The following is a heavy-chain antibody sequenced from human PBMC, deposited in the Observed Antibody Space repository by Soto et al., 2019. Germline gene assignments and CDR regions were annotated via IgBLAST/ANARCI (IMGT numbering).Heavy chain of an antibody. V-gene: IGHV3-15*01. CDR2: IKGSHAGGTT. Sequence: EVQLVESGGGLVEPGGSIRLSCVASGFTFTKAYMTWVRQAPGKGLEWVGRIKGSHAGGTTDYATSVKGRFTISRDESKNTLYLQMNSLKTEDTSVYYCATVGGYPGSNFYGAYWGQGTLVTVSS. D-gene: IGHD1-26*01. CDR1: GFTFTKAY. J-gene: IGHJ4*02. CDR3: ATVGGYPGSNFYGAY.